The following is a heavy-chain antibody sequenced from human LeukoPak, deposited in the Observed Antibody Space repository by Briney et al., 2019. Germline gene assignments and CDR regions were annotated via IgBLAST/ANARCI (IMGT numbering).Heavy chain of an antibody. J-gene: IGHJ4*02. V-gene: IGHV1-2*02. Sequence: ASVKVSCKASGYTFTGYYMHWVRQAPGQGLEWMGWINPNSGGTNYAQKFQGRVTMTRDTSISTAYMELRSLRSDDTAVYYCARDVDGYNSRYFDYWGQGTLVTVPS. CDR3: ARDVDGYNSRYFDY. CDR1: GYTFTGYY. D-gene: IGHD5-24*01. CDR2: INPNSGGT.